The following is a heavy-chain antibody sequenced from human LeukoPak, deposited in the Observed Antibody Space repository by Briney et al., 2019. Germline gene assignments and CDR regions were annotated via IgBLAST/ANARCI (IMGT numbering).Heavy chain of an antibody. D-gene: IGHD2-15*01. CDR1: GYTFTSYG. CDR2: ISAYNGNT. V-gene: IGHV1-18*01. CDR3: AAYCSGGSCYSDNFDY. Sequence: EASVKVSCKASGYTFTSYGISWVRQAPGQGLEWMGWISAYNGNTDYAQKLQGRVTMTTDTSTSTVYMELSSLRSEDTAVYYCAAYCSGGSCYSDNFDYWGQGTLVTVSS. J-gene: IGHJ4*02.